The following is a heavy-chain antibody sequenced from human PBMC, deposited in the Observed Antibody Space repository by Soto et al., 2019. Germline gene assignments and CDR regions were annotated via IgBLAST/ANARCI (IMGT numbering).Heavy chain of an antibody. Sequence: QLHLHESGPGLVKPSETLSLSCSVSGDSITRSGFYWAWIRRPPGKELEWIGSMYHTGSTYYKPSVESRMTMSVDTSKSQFSLRLTSMNAADEGVYFCAWVRGGYTHVFDFWGQGARVTVSS. J-gene: IGHJ5*01. CDR2: MYHTGST. CDR3: AWVRGGYTHVFDF. D-gene: IGHD5-18*01. V-gene: IGHV4-39*01. CDR1: GDSITRSGFY.